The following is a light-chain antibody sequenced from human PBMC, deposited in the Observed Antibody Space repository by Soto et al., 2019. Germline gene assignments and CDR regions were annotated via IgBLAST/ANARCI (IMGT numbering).Light chain of an antibody. J-gene: IGLJ2*01. CDR2: YDS. CDR3: QVWDSSSDHVV. Sequence: SELTQPPSVSVAPGKTARITCGGNNIGSKSVHWYQQKPGQAPVLVIYYDSARPSGIPERFSGSNSGNTATLTISRVEDGDEADYYCQVWDSSSDHVVFGGGTKLTVL. V-gene: IGLV3-21*04. CDR1: NIGSKS.